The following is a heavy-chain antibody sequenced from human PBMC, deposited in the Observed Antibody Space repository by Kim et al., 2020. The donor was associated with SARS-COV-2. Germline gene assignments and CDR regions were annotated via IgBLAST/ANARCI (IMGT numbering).Heavy chain of an antibody. D-gene: IGHD3-22*01. CDR2: IIPIFGTA. V-gene: IGHV1-69*13. J-gene: IGHJ3*02. CDR1: GGTFSSYA. Sequence: SVKVSCKASGGTFSSYAISWVRQAPGQGLEWMGGIIPIFGTANYAQKFQGRVTITADESTSTAYMELSSLRSEDTAVYYCASPHGQGSSGPTAAFDIWGQGTMVTVSS. CDR3: ASPHGQGSSGPTAAFDI.